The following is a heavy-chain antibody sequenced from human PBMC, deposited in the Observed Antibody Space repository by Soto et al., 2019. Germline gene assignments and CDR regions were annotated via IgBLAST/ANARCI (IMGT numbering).Heavy chain of an antibody. CDR2: ISWNSGSI. Sequence: EVQLVESGGGVVQPGRSMRLSCAASGFTFDDYAMHWVRQAPGKGMEWVSGISWNSGSIGYADSVKGRFTISRDNAKSSLYLQMSSMRAEDTALYYCANDLYDSSPYYGMDVWGQGTTVTFSS. V-gene: IGHV3-9*01. CDR3: ANDLYDSSPYYGMDV. CDR1: GFTFDDYA. J-gene: IGHJ6*02. D-gene: IGHD3-22*01.